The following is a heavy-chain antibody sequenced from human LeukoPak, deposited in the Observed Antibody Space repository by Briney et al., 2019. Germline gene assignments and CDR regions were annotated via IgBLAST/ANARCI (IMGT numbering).Heavy chain of an antibody. D-gene: IGHD3-10*01. CDR2: IYHSGST. J-gene: IGHJ4*02. Sequence: PSETLFLTCAVSGGSISSGGYSWSWIRQPPGKGLEWIGCIYHSGSTHYNPSLKSRVSISVDRSKNQFPLKLSSVTAADTAVYYCDRDYYGSGSYAFDYWGQGTLVTVSS. V-gene: IGHV4-30-2*01. CDR3: DRDYYGSGSYAFDY. CDR1: GGSISSGGYS.